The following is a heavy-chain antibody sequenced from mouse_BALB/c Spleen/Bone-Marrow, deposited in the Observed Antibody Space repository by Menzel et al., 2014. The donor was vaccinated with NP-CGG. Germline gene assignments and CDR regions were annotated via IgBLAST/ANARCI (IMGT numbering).Heavy chain of an antibody. CDR3: TRGMAAVLAADWEY. D-gene: IGHD1-1*01. J-gene: IGHJ2*02. CDR2: INPSTGYT. V-gene: IGHV1-7*01. CDR1: GYTFTSYW. Sequence: QVQLKQSGAELAQTGASVKMSCKASGYTFTSYWMHWVKQRPGQGLEWIGYINPSTGYTNYNQRFKDKATLTADKSSSTAYRQLRSLTSEDSAIYDCTRGMAAVLAADWEYWGQGTSPTASS.